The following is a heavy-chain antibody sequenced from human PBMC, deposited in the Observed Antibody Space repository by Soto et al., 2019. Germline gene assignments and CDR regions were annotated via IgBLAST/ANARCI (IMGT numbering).Heavy chain of an antibody. CDR1: GGTFSSYA. D-gene: IGHD3-22*01. V-gene: IGHV1-69*01. CDR3: ARGDSRFEK. CDR2: IIPMFGSE. Sequence: QVQLVQSRAEVKKPGSSVKVSCKASGGTFSSYAISWGRQAPGQGLEWMGGIIPMFGSENYAQKFQGRVTITADESTSTNDMELSSLSSEDTAVYYCARGDSRFEKWGQGTLVTVSS. J-gene: IGHJ4*02.